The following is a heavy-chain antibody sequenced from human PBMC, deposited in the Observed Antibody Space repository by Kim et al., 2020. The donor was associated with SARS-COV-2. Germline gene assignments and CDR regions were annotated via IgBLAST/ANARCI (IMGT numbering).Heavy chain of an antibody. CDR3: ARGTFRYGYSFDY. D-gene: IGHD5-18*01. Sequence: NPSLKGRVTISVDTSKNQFSLKLSSVTAADTAVYYCARGTFRYGYSFDYWGQGTLVTVSS. V-gene: IGHV4-34*01. J-gene: IGHJ4*02.